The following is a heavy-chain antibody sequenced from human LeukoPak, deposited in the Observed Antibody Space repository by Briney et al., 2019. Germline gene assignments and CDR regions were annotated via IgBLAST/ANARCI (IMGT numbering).Heavy chain of an antibody. V-gene: IGHV1-69*13. CDR1: GGTFSSYA. CDR3: ARDEDSSGYYHFDY. Sequence: SVKVSYKASGGTFSSYAISWARQAPGQGLEWMGGIIPIFGTANYAQKFQGRVTITADESTSTAYMELSSLRSEDTAVYYCARDEDSSGYYHFDYWGQGTLVTVSS. J-gene: IGHJ4*02. CDR2: IIPIFGTA. D-gene: IGHD3-22*01.